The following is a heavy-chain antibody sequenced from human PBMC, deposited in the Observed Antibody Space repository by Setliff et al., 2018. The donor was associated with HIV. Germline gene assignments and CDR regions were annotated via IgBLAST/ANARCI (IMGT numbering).Heavy chain of an antibody. J-gene: IGHJ5*02. CDR3: ARGIGISSSWDSLGWYNWFDP. CDR1: GYTFTSYD. Sequence: WASVKVSCKASGYTFTSYDINWVRQATGQGLEWMGWMNPNSGNTGYAQKFQGRVTMTRNTSISTAYMELSSLRSEDTAVYYCARGIGISSSWDSLGWYNWFDPWGQGTLVTVSS. CDR2: MNPNSGNT. D-gene: IGHD6-13*01. V-gene: IGHV1-8*01.